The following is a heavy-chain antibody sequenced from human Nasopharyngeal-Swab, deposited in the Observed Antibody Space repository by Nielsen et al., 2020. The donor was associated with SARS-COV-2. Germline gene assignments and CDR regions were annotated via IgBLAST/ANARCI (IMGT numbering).Heavy chain of an antibody. V-gene: IGHV3-9*01. Sequence: SLKISCAASGFTFSDYYMSWIRQAPGKGLEWVSGISWNSGSIGYADSVKGRFTISRDNAKNSLYLQMNSLRAEDTALYYCAKTPTNYGMDVWGQGTTVTVSS. CDR3: AKTPTNYGMDV. CDR2: ISWNSGSI. J-gene: IGHJ6*02. CDR1: GFTFSDYY.